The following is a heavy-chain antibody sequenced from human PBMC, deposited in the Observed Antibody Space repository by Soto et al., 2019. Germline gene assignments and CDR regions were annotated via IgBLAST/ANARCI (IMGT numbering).Heavy chain of an antibody. CDR1: GYTFTGYD. CDR3: ARVIAARQFGFGY. V-gene: IGHV1-8*01. D-gene: IGHD6-6*01. J-gene: IGHJ4*02. CDR2: MNPNSGNT. Sequence: GASVKVSCKASGYTFTGYDINWVRQATGQGLEWMGWMNPNSGNTGYAQKFQGRVTMTRNTSISTAYMKLSSLRSEDTAVYYCARVIAARQFGFGYWGQGTLVTVSS.